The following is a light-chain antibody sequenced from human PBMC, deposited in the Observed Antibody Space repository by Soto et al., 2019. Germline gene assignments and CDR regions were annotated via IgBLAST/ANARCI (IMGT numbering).Light chain of an antibody. CDR2: DVS. CDR3: SSYTSSSTLV. V-gene: IGLV2-14*01. Sequence: QSLLTQPASLSGSPGQSITISRTGTNSDVGGYNYVSWYQQHPGKAPKLMIYDVSNRPSGVSNRFSGSKSGNTASLTISGLQAEDEADYYCSSYTSSSTLVFGTGTKVTV. CDR1: NSDVGGYNY. J-gene: IGLJ1*01.